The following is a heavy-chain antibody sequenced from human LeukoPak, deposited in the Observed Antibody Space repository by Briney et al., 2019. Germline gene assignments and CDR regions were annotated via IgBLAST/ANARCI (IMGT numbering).Heavy chain of an antibody. CDR2: IYYSGST. CDR3: ARHYDYFDY. CDR1: GVSFSGYY. D-gene: IGHD4-17*01. Sequence: SETLSLTCAVYGVSFSGYYWGWIRQPPGKGLEWIGSIYYSGSTYYNPSLKSRVTISVDTSKNQFSLNLNSVTAADTAVYHCARHYDYFDYWGQGTLVTVSS. J-gene: IGHJ4*02. V-gene: IGHV4-39*01.